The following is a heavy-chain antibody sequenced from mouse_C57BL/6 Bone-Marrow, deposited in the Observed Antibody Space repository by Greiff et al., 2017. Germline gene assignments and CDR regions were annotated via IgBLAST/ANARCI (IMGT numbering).Heavy chain of an antibody. J-gene: IGHJ2*01. CDR2: IDPSDSYT. Sequence: QVQLKQPGAELVRPGTSVKLSCKASGYTFTSYWMHWVKQRPGQGLEWIGVIDPSDSYTNYNQKFKGKATLTVDTSSSTAYMQLSSLTSEDSAVYYCARPPRLDNWGQGTTLTVSS. CDR1: GYTFTSYW. V-gene: IGHV1-59*01. CDR3: ARPPRLDN.